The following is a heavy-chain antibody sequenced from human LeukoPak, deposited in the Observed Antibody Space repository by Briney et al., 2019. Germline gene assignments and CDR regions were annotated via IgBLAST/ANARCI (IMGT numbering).Heavy chain of an antibody. Sequence: GASVKVSCKASGGTFSSYAISWVRQVPGQGLEWMGRIIPILGIANYAQKFQGRVTITADKSTSTAYMELSSLRSEDTAVYYCARDRWVPTIAVAGDDYWGQGTLVTVSS. CDR3: ARDRWVPTIAVAGDDY. V-gene: IGHV1-69*04. CDR2: IIPILGIA. J-gene: IGHJ4*02. CDR1: GGTFSSYA. D-gene: IGHD6-19*01.